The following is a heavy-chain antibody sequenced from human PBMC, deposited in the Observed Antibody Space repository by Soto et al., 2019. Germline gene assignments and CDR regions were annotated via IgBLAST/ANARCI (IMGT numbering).Heavy chain of an antibody. CDR2: INSDGSST. CDR1: GFTFSSYW. J-gene: IGHJ4*02. CDR3: AIRASYYDSSGYFDY. V-gene: IGHV3-74*01. D-gene: IGHD3-22*01. Sequence: EVQLVESGGGLVQPGGSLRLSVAASGFTFSSYWMHWVRQAPGKGLGWVSRINSDGSSTSYADSVKGRFTISRDNAKNTLYLQMNSLRAEDTAVYYCAIRASYYDSSGYFDYWGQGTLVTVSS.